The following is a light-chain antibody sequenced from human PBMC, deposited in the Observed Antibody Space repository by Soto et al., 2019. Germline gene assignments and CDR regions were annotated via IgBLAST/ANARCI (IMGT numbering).Light chain of an antibody. V-gene: IGKV3-20*01. CDR3: QQFGNSPWT. CDR1: QSVPSTY. Sequence: VLSQSPGRLSLSPGDRATRSCRASQSVPSTYFAWYQQKSGQPPRLLISGTSNRATGIPDRFSGSGSGRDFTLTISRLEPEDFAVYFCQQFGNSPWTFCQGTKVDIK. J-gene: IGKJ1*01. CDR2: GTS.